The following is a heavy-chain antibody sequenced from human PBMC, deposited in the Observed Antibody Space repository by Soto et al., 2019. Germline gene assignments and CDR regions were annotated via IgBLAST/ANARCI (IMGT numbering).Heavy chain of an antibody. CDR1: WDSVSSNSAA. CDR3: ARGTMVRGVYYYYMDV. V-gene: IGHV6-1*01. J-gene: IGHJ6*03. D-gene: IGHD3-10*01. CDR2: TYYRSKWYN. Sequence: SQTSLTCAISWDSVSSNSAAWNWIRQSPSRGLEWLGRTYYRSKWYNDYAVSVKSRITINPDTSKNQFSLQLNSVTPEDTAVYYCARGTMVRGVYYYYMDVWGKGTTVTVSS.